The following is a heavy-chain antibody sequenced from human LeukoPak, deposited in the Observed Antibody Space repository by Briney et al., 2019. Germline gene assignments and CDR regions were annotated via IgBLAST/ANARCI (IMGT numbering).Heavy chain of an antibody. J-gene: IGHJ4*02. Sequence: SETPSLTCTVSGGSISSYYWSWIRQPPGKGLEWIGYIYYSGSTNYNPSLKSRVTISVDTSKNQFSLKLSSVTAADMAVYYCARHTDSSSWYTNWGQGTLVTVSS. CDR1: GGSISSYY. V-gene: IGHV4-59*08. CDR2: IYYSGST. CDR3: ARHTDSSSWYTN. D-gene: IGHD6-13*01.